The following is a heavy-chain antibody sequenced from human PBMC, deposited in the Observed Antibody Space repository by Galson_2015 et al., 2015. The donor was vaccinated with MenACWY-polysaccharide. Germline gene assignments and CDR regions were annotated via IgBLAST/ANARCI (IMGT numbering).Heavy chain of an antibody. J-gene: IGHJ5*02. D-gene: IGHD6-13*01. Sequence: SLRLSCAASAFAFANYDMTWVRQAPGTGLDWVSSITANSATTYYANSVKGRFTISRDNSKNTLYLHMNSLRAEDTAVYYCARDYRMGISGTYFGPWGQGTLVTVSS. CDR3: ARDYRMGISGTYFGP. CDR1: AFAFANYD. CDR2: ITANSATT. V-gene: IGHV3-23*01.